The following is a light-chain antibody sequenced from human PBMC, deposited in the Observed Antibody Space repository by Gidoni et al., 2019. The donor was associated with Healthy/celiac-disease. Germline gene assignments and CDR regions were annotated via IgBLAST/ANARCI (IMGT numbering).Light chain of an antibody. V-gene: IGKV1-33*01. CDR2: DVF. J-gene: IGKJ2*01. Sequence: DIQMPQSPSSLSASVGDRVTITCQASQDIRNYLNWYQQKPGKAPKLLIYDVFNLETGVPSRFSGSGSGTDFTFTISSLQPEDIATYYCQQYDNLPPYTFGQGTELEIK. CDR1: QDIRNY. CDR3: QQYDNLPPYT.